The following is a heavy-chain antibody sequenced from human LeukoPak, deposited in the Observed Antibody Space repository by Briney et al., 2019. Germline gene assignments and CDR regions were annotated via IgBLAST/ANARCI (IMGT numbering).Heavy chain of an antibody. V-gene: IGHV3-23*01. CDR1: GFTFSSYA. Sequence: QPGGSLRLSCAASGFTFSSYAMSWVRQAPGKGLEWVSAISGSGGSTYYADSVKGRFTISRDNSKNTLYLQMNSLRAEDTAVYYCAKGPYSGSYPYYYYYGMDVWGQGTTVTVSS. CDR2: ISGSGGST. D-gene: IGHD1-26*01. CDR3: AKGPYSGSYPYYYYYGMDV. J-gene: IGHJ6*02.